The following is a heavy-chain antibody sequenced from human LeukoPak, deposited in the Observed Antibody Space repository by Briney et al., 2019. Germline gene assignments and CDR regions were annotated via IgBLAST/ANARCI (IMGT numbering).Heavy chain of an antibody. CDR1: GGSISSYY. Sequence: PSETLSLTCTVSGGSISSYYWSWIRQPAGKGLEWIGRIYTSGSTNYNPSLKSRVTMSVDTSKNQFSLKLSSVTAADTAVYYCARLAYGSGSYLIGYYYMDVWGKGTTVTISS. CDR2: IYTSGST. D-gene: IGHD3-10*01. J-gene: IGHJ6*03. CDR3: ARLAYGSGSYLIGYYYMDV. V-gene: IGHV4-4*07.